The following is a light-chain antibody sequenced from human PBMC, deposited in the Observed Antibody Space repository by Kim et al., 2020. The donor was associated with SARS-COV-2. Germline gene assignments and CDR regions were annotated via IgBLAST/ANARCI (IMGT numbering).Light chain of an antibody. CDR2: DDS. Sequence: VWVAAGERARITCGGKDMGIEGVHWYKQKPGQAPVLVVYDDSDRPSGIPERVSGSKSGNTATLTISRVEAGDEADYYCQLWDSSCVFGGGPQLTVL. J-gene: IGLJ7*01. CDR3: QLWDSSCV. V-gene: IGLV3-21*02. CDR1: DMGIEG.